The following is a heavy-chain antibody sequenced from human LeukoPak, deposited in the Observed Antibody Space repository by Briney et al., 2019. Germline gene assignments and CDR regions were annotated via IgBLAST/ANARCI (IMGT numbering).Heavy chain of an antibody. V-gene: IGHV3-53*01. J-gene: IGHJ4*02. Sequence: PGGSLRLSCAASGFTVDSNYLSWVRQAPGKGLEWVSTIYTGGNTYYAASVKDRFTISRDFSKNTVFLHMNSLRAEDTAMYYCARGDDSGYYDYFDYWGQGALVTVSS. D-gene: IGHD3-22*01. CDR3: ARGDDSGYYDYFDY. CDR1: GFTVDSNY. CDR2: IYTGGNT.